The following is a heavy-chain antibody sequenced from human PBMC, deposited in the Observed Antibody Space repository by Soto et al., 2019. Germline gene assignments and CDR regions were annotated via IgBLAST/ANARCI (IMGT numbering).Heavy chain of an antibody. CDR2: IIPILGIA. CDR3: ASGPYNWNDGFDY. D-gene: IGHD1-1*01. Sequence: QVQLVQSGAEVKKPGSSVKVSCKASGGTFSSYTISWVRQAPGQGLEWMGRIIPILGIANYAQKFQGRVTITADKSTSTAYMELSSLRSEDTAVYYCASGPYNWNDGFDYWGQGTLVTVSS. J-gene: IGHJ4*02. V-gene: IGHV1-69*02. CDR1: GGTFSSYT.